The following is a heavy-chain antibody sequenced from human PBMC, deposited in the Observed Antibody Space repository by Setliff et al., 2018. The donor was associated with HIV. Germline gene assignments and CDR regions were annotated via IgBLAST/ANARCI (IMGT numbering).Heavy chain of an antibody. CDR2: IYYSGTT. D-gene: IGHD6-6*01. CDR1: GDSVSITSYY. J-gene: IGHJ6*03. Sequence: AETLSLTCTVPGDSVSITSYYWSWIRQPPGKGLEWIGYIYYSGTTKYHPSIKSRVTISVDTSKNQFSLKLSSVTAADTAVYYCASEAWTSYRSSSGYYYYYMAVWGKGTTVTVSS. CDR3: ASEAWTSYRSSSGYYYYYMAV. V-gene: IGHV4-61*01.